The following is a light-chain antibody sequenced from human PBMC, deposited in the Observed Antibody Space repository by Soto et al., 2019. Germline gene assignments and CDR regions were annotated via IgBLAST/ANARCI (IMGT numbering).Light chain of an antibody. Sequence: EIVLTQSPATLSLSPGERATLSCRSSHSVGTYLAWYQQKPGQAPRLLIYGSSNRATGIPARFSGSGSGTDFFRTISSLEPEDFAIYYCQQRTNWPSLFTFGPGTKVDI. J-gene: IGKJ3*01. CDR1: HSVGTY. CDR3: QQRTNWPSLFT. CDR2: GSS. V-gene: IGKV3-11*01.